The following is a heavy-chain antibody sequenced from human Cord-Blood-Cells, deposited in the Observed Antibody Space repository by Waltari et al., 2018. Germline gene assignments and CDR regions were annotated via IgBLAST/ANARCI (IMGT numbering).Heavy chain of an antibody. J-gene: IGHJ4*02. CDR2: ISYDGSNK. CDR1: GFPFRRYA. CDR3: ARDFAFDYYFDY. Sequence: QVQPVASGGGVVQPGRSLRLPCPASGFPFRRYAILGVRQAPGQGLEWVAVISYDGSNKYYADSVKGRFTISRDNSKNTLYLQMNSLRAEDTAVYYCARDFAFDYYFDYWGQGTLVTVSS. D-gene: IGHD3-3*01. V-gene: IGHV3-30-3*01.